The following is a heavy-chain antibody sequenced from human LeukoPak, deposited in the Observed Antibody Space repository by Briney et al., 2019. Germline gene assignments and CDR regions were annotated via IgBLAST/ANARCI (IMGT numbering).Heavy chain of an antibody. Sequence: GESLKISCKGSGYSFTSYWVGWVRQMPGKGLEWMGIIYPGDSDTGYSPSFQGQVTISADKSISTAYLQWSSLKASDTAMHYCARREYGRYCSGGSCPGAFDIWGQGTMVTVSS. CDR1: GYSFTSYW. D-gene: IGHD2-15*01. V-gene: IGHV5-51*01. CDR3: ARREYGRYCSGGSCPGAFDI. CDR2: IYPGDSDT. J-gene: IGHJ3*02.